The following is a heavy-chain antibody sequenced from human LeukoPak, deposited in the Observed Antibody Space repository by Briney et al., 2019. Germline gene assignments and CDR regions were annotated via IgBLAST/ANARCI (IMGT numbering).Heavy chain of an antibody. D-gene: IGHD1-26*01. CDR3: AAAGVGPLPGRY. V-gene: IGHV1-2*02. J-gene: IGHJ4*02. Sequence: GASVKVSCKASGYTFTGYYMHWVRQAPGQGLEWMGWINPNSGGTNYAQKFQGRVTMTRDMSTSTAYMELSSLRSEDTAVYYCAAAGVGPLPGRYWGQGTLVTVSS. CDR2: INPNSGGT. CDR1: GYTFTGYY.